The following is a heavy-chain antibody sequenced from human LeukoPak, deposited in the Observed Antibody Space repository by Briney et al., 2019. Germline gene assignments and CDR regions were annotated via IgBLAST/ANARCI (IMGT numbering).Heavy chain of an antibody. J-gene: IGHJ5*02. D-gene: IGHD3-10*01. CDR1: GYSSTSYW. CDR3: ARRYGSGSYRWFDP. Sequence: GESLKISCKASGYSSTSYWIGWVRQMPGKGLEWMGIIDPSDSETRYTPSFQGQVTISVDKSLTTADLQWNSLKASDTAMYYCARRYGSGSYRWFDPWGQGTLVTVSS. V-gene: IGHV5-51*01. CDR2: IDPSDSET.